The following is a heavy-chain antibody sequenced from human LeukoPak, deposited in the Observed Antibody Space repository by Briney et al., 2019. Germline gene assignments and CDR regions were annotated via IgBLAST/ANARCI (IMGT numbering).Heavy chain of an antibody. CDR3: AKDQIYCVSGSDSYFDY. J-gene: IGHJ4*02. D-gene: IGHD3-10*01. V-gene: IGHV3-23*01. Sequence: PGGSLRLSCAASGFTFSSYAMSWVRQAPGKGLEWVSGISGSGCSTYYADSVKGRFTISRDNSKNTLYLQMNSLSAEDTAVYYCAKDQIYCVSGSDSYFDYWGQGTLVTVSS. CDR2: ISGSGCST. CDR1: GFTFSSYA.